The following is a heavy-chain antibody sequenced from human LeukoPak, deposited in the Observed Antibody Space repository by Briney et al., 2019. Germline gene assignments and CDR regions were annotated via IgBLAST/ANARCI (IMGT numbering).Heavy chain of an antibody. CDR3: ARGGIQVSGIDEFDY. CDR2: IGIRGDT. Sequence: GGSLRLSCAASGFTFIDYDMHWVRQVIGKGLEWVSAIGIRGDTHYSGSVKGRFTISRENAKSSLYLQMNSLRAEDTAVYYCARGGIQVSGIDEFDYWGQGTLVTVSS. J-gene: IGHJ4*02. V-gene: IGHV3-13*01. D-gene: IGHD6-19*01. CDR1: GFTFIDYD.